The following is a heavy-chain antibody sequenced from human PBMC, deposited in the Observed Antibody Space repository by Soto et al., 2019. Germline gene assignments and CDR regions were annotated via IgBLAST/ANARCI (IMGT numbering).Heavy chain of an antibody. J-gene: IGHJ6*03. CDR2: INAGNGNT. CDR1: GYTFTSYA. D-gene: IGHD5-18*01. V-gene: IGHV1-3*01. Sequence: QVPLVQSGAEVKKPGASVKVSCKASGYTFTSYAMHWVRQAPGQRLEWMGWINAGNGNTKYAQKFQGRVTITRETSASTACMELSSLRSEDTAVYYCARDLKGDTAMNYYYYMDVWGKGTTVTVSS. CDR3: ARDLKGDTAMNYYYYMDV.